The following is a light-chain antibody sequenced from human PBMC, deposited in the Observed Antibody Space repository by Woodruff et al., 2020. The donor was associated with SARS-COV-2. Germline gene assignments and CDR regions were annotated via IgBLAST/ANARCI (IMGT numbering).Light chain of an antibody. J-gene: IGKJ2*01. CDR3: HQSSILPYT. CDR2: YAS. V-gene: IGKV6-21*02. Sequence: PGQSPKLLIKYASQSISGVSSRFSGSGSGTDFTLTINSLEAEDAATYYCHQSSILPYTFGQGTKLEIK.